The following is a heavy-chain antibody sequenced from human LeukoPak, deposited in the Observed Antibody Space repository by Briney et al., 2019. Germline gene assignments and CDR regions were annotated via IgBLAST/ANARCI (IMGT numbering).Heavy chain of an antibody. J-gene: IGHJ5*02. CDR1: GYTFTSYG. V-gene: IGHV1-18*04. Sequence: GASVKVPCKASGYTFTSYGISWVRQAPGQGLEWMGWISAYNGNTNYAQKLQGRVIMTTDTSTSTAYMELRSLRSDDTAVYYCARSIVVVVAATNNWFDPWGQGTLVTVSS. CDR2: ISAYNGNT. D-gene: IGHD2-15*01. CDR3: ARSIVVVVAATNNWFDP.